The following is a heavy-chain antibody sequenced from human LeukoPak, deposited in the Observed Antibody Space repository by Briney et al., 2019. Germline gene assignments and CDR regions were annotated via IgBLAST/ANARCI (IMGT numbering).Heavy chain of an antibody. CDR1: GFTFSSYA. Sequence: GGSLRLSCAASGFTFSSYAMHWVRQAPGKGLEWVAVISYDGSNKYCADSVKGRFTISRDNSKNTLYLQMNSLRAEDTAVYYCASHSDPPYWGQGTLVTVSS. CDR2: ISYDGSNK. CDR3: ASHSDPPY. V-gene: IGHV3-30-3*01. D-gene: IGHD3-10*01. J-gene: IGHJ4*02.